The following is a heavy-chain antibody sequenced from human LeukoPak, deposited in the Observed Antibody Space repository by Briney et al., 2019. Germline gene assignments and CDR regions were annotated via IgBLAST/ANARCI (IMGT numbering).Heavy chain of an antibody. J-gene: IGHJ4*02. V-gene: IGHV3-66*01. Sequence: PGGSLRLSCAASGFTVSSNYMSWVRQAPGKGLEWVSVVYSGGSTHYADSVKGRFTISRDNSKNTLYLHMNSLRAEDTAVYYCATADSGSYYSGFEYWGQGTLVTVSS. D-gene: IGHD1-26*01. CDR2: VYSGGST. CDR1: GFTVSSNY. CDR3: ATADSGSYYSGFEY.